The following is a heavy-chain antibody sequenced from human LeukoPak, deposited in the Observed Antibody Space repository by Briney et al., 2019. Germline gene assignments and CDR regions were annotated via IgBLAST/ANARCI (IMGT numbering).Heavy chain of an antibody. Sequence: GGSLRLSCTASRFTFNIYAMHWVRQAPGKGLEWVSSISSSSSYIYYADSVKGRFTISRDNAKSSLYLQMNSLRAEDTAVYYCARDPYCGGDCSPYYFDYWGQGTLVTVSS. CDR2: ISSSSSYI. CDR1: RFTFNIYA. CDR3: ARDPYCGGDCSPYYFDY. V-gene: IGHV3-21*04. J-gene: IGHJ4*02. D-gene: IGHD2-21*02.